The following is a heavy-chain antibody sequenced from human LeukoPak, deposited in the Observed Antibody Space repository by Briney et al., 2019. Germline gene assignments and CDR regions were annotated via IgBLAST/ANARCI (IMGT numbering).Heavy chain of an antibody. D-gene: IGHD2-21*02. CDR2: VNQDGSTK. J-gene: IGHJ4*02. CDR1: GFTFYECW. Sequence: GGSLRRSCAASGFTFYECWLSWVRQAPGKGLKWVANVNQDGSTKLYVDSVKGRFTISRDNAKKSLYLQMNSLRVEDTAVYYCARGCSGDWSLGGQGTQVTVSS. CDR3: ARGCSGDWSL. V-gene: IGHV3-7*03.